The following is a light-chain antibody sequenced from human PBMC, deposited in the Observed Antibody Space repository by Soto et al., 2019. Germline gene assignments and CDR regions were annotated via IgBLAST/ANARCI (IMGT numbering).Light chain of an antibody. V-gene: IGKV3-11*01. Sequence: EIVLTQSPATVSLSPGERATLSCRASQSVGDWLAWYQQKPGQAPRLLIYDASNRATGIPARFSGSGSGTDLTLTISSLEPDDFAVSYCGQRYWPWTVGLGTNVENK. CDR3: GQRYWPWT. J-gene: IGKJ1*01. CDR2: DAS. CDR1: QSVGDW.